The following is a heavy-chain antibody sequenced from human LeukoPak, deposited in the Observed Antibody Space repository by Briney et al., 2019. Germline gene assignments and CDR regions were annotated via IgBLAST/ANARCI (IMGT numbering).Heavy chain of an antibody. D-gene: IGHD6-19*01. J-gene: IGHJ6*03. CDR2: ISSSSSYI. CDR3: AASTGFSSGWYYYMDV. Sequence: PGGSLRLSCAASGFTFSSYSMNWVRQAPGKGLEWVSSISSSSSYIYYADSVKGRFTISRDNSKNTLYLQMNSLRAEDTAVYYCAASTGFSSGWYYYMDVWGKGTTVTISS. V-gene: IGHV3-21*04. CDR1: GFTFSSYS.